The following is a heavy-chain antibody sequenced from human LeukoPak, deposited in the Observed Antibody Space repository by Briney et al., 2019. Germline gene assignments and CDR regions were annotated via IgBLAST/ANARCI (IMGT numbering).Heavy chain of an antibody. V-gene: IGHV3-7*03. D-gene: IGHD3-10*01. Sequence: PGGSLRLSCAASGFTFSSYWMSWVRQAPGKGLEWVANIKQDGSEKYYVDSVKGRFTISRDNAKNSLYLQMNSLRAEDTALYYCAKYRGVIHVDYWGQGTLVTVSS. CDR1: GFTFSSYW. CDR2: IKQDGSEK. J-gene: IGHJ4*02. CDR3: AKYRGVIHVDY.